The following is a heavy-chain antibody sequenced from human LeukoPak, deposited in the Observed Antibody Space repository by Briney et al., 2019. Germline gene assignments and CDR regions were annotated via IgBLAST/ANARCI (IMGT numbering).Heavy chain of an antibody. Sequence: PGRSLRLSCAASGFTFSDYYMSWIRQAPGKGLEWVSYISSSGSTIYYADSVKGRFTISRDNAKNSLYLQMNSLRAEDTAVYYCARGPRFLEWLSGNWFDPWGQGTLVTVSS. CDR1: GFTFSDYY. J-gene: IGHJ5*02. CDR2: ISSSGSTI. D-gene: IGHD3-3*01. CDR3: ARGPRFLEWLSGNWFDP. V-gene: IGHV3-11*01.